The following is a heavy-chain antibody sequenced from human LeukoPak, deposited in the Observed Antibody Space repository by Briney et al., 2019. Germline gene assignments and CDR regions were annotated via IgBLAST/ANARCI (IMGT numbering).Heavy chain of an antibody. J-gene: IGHJ4*02. CDR1: GFTFRSYW. CDR2: ISQDGTKQ. CDR3: VRRNHFDY. Sequence: GGSLRLSCAVSGFTFRSYWMSWLRQAPGKGLECVASISQDGTKQCYVDSVRGRFTISRDDAKNSVYLQMNNLRVQDTAVYYCVRRNHFDYWGQGTLVTVSS. V-gene: IGHV3-7*03.